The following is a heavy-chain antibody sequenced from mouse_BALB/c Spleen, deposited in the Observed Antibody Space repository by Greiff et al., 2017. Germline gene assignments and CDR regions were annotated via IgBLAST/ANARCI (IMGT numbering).Heavy chain of an antibody. CDR2: ISTYYGDA. J-gene: IGHJ4*01. D-gene: IGHD1-2*01. CDR3: ARAATRAMDY. V-gene: IGHV1-67*01. CDR1: GYTFTDYA. Sequence: QVQLQQSGPELVKPGASVKMSCKASGYTFTDYAMHWVKQSHAKSLEWIGVISTYYGDASYNQKFKGKATMTVDKSSSTAYMELARLTSEDSAIYYCARAATRAMDYWGQGTSVTVSS.